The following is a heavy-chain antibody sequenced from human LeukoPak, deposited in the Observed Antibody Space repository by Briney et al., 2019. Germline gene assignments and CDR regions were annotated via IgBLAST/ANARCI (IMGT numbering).Heavy chain of an antibody. V-gene: IGHV3-23*01. D-gene: IGHD4-17*01. CDR3: ANEIRPNDY. J-gene: IGHJ4*02. Sequence: GGSLRLSCAASGFAFSSHAMCWVRQAPGRGLEWVSSIDISGDNAHYADSVKGQFTISRDNSKNTLYLQMDSLRAEDSAIYYCANEIRPNDYWGQGTLVTVSS. CDR2: IDISGDNA. CDR1: GFAFSSHA.